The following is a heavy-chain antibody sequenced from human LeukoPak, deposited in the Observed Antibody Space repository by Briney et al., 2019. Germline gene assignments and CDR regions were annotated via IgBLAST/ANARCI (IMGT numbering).Heavy chain of an antibody. CDR1: GFSFSTYA. CDR3: AKDTVKVTTIRRVPHYMDV. J-gene: IGHJ6*03. Sequence: GGSLRLSCAASGFSFSTYAMHWVRQAPGKGLEWVAVISNDGSSQYYADSVKGRFTISRDNSKNTLHLQMNSLRAEDTAVYYCAKDTVKVTTIRRVPHYMDVWGKGTTVTISS. V-gene: IGHV3-30*04. CDR2: ISNDGSSQ. D-gene: IGHD5-12*01.